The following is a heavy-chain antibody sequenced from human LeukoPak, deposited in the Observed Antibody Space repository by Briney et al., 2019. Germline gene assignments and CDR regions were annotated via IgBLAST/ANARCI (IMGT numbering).Heavy chain of an antibody. CDR2: IYTSGST. CDR3: ATLVIAARNYYYYGMDV. V-gene: IGHV4-59*10. D-gene: IGHD6-6*01. J-gene: IGHJ6*02. Sequence: SETLSLTCAVYGGSFSGYYWSWIRQPAGKGLEWIGRIYTSGSTNYNPSLKSRVTMSVDTSKNQFSLKLSSVTAADTAVYYCATLVIAARNYYYYGMDVWGQGTTVTVSS. CDR1: GGSFSGYY.